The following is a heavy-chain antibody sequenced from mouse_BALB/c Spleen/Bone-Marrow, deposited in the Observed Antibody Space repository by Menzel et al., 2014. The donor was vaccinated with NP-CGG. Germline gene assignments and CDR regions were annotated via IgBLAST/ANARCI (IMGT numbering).Heavy chain of an antibody. CDR1: GSTFSSFG. J-gene: IGHJ4*01. V-gene: IGHV5-17*02. Sequence: EVKVVESGGGLVQPGGSRKLSCAASGSTFSSFGMHWVRQAPEKGLEWVAYISNGSSTIYYADTVKGRFTISRDNPKNTLFLQMTSLRSEDTAMYYCARKGAMITHYYAMDYWGQGTSVTVSS. CDR2: ISNGSSTI. CDR3: ARKGAMITHYYAMDY. D-gene: IGHD2-4*01.